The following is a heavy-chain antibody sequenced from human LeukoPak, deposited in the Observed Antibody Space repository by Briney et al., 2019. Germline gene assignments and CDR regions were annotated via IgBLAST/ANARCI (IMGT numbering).Heavy chain of an antibody. CDR3: AHTGVPMTTFDY. CDR2: ISGSGGST. J-gene: IGHJ4*02. D-gene: IGHD4-17*01. CDR1: GFTFSSYA. Sequence: PGGSLRLSCAASGFTFSSYAMSWVRQAPGKGLEWVSAISGSGGSTYYADSVKGRFTISRDNSKNTLYLQMNSLRAEDTAVYYCAHTGVPMTTFDYWGQGTLVTVSS. V-gene: IGHV3-23*01.